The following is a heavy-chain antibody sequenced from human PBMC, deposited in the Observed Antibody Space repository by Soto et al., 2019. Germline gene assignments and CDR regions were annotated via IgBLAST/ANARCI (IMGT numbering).Heavy chain of an antibody. Sequence: PSETLSLTCTVSGGSISSYYWSWIRQPPGKGLEWIGYIYYSGSTNYNPSLKSRVTISVDTSKNQFSLKLSSVTAADTAVYYCARDKLVRRGSGFDAIDIWGQGTMVTVSS. CDR1: GGSISSYY. D-gene: IGHD1-1*01. CDR3: ARDKLVRRGSGFDAIDI. CDR2: IYYSGST. V-gene: IGHV4-59*01. J-gene: IGHJ3*02.